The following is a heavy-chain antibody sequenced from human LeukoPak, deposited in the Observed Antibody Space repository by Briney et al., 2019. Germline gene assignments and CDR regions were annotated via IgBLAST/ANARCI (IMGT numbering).Heavy chain of an antibody. CDR2: ISSSSSYK. D-gene: IGHD2-2*01. J-gene: IGHJ4*02. V-gene: IGHV3-21*01. CDR1: GFTFSSYS. CDR3: ARSLYCSSTSCYLPDY. Sequence: GGSLRLSCAASGFTFSSYSMNWVRQAPGKGLEWVSSISSSSSYKYYADSVKGRFTISRDNGKNSLYLQMNSLRAEDTAVYYCARSLYCSSTSCYLPDYWGQGTLVTVSS.